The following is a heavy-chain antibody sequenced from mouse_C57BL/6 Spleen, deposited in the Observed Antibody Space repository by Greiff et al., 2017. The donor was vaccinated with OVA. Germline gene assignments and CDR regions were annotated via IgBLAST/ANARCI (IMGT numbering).Heavy chain of an antibody. V-gene: IGHV10-1*01. D-gene: IGHD2-4*01. CDR3: VRGEAYDYDEAFAY. Sequence: EVKLVESGGGLVQPKGSLKLSCAASGFSFNTYAMNWVRQAPGKGSEWVARIRSKSNNYATYYADSVKDRFTISRDDSESMLYLQMNNLKTEDTAMYYCVRGEAYDYDEAFAYWGQGTLVTVSA. CDR2: IRSKSNNYAT. CDR1: GFSFNTYA. J-gene: IGHJ3*01.